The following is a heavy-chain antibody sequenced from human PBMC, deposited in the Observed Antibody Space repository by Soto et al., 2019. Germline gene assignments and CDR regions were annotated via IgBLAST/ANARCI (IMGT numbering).Heavy chain of an antibody. D-gene: IGHD2-2*01. CDR1: GFTVSSYG. CDR3: AQDQGYCSSTSCHYYYYYYMDV. CDR2: ISYDGSNK. V-gene: IGHV3-30*18. Sequence: GGSLRLSCAASGFTVSSYGMHWVRQAPGKGLEWVAVISYDGSNKYYADSVKGRFTISRDNSKNTLYLKMNSLRAEDTAVYYCAQDQGYCSSTSCHYYYYYYMDVWGKGTTVTVSS. J-gene: IGHJ6*03.